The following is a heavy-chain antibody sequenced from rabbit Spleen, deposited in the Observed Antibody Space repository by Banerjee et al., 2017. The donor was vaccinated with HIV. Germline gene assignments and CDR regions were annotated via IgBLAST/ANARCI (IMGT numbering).Heavy chain of an antibody. Sequence: EQLEESGGGLVKPEGSLTLTCKASGVSFSDKDVMCWVRQAPGKGLEWIACINTVTGKSVYASWAEGRFIMSRTSSTTVTLQMTRLTAADTATYFCARDLVAVIGWNFNLWGPGTLVTVS. D-gene: IGHD1-1*01. CDR3: ARDLVAVIGWNFNL. J-gene: IGHJ4*01. V-gene: IGHV1S45*01. CDR1: GVSFSDKDV. CDR2: INTVTGKS.